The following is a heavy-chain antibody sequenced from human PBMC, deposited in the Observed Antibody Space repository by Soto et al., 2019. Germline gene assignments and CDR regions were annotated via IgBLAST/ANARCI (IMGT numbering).Heavy chain of an antibody. V-gene: IGHV1-3*01. D-gene: IGHD1-7*01. CDR3: ARGVITGTTSHYYYYMDV. CDR2: INAGNGNT. Sequence: QVQLVQSGAEVKKPGASVKVSCKASGYTFTSYAMHWVRQAPGQRLEWMGWINAGNGNTKYSQKFQGRVTITRDTSASTAYMELSSLRSEDTAVYYCARGVITGTTSHYYYYMDVWGKGTTVTVSS. J-gene: IGHJ6*03. CDR1: GYTFTSYA.